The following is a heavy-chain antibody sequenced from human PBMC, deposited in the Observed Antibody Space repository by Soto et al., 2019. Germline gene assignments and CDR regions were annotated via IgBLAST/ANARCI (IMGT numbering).Heavy chain of an antibody. Sequence: GGSLRLSCAASGFTFSNYGMHWVRQAPGKGLEWVAVIWYDGSNKYYTDSVKGRFTISRDNSKNTLYLQMNSLRAEDTAGYYCARAAGRLYGSGSYKGMDLWGQGTTVTVSS. D-gene: IGHD3-10*01. J-gene: IGHJ6*02. CDR1: GFTFSNYG. CDR3: ARAAGRLYGSGSYKGMDL. V-gene: IGHV3-33*01. CDR2: IWYDGSNK.